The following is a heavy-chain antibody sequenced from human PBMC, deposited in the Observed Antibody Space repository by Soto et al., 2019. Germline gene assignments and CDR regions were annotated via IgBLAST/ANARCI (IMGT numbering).Heavy chain of an antibody. CDR1: GGTFSSYA. V-gene: IGHV1-69*01. CDR3: ARDSSLGYSDGYWFDP. Sequence: QVQLVQSGAEVKKPGSSVNVSCTASGGTFSSYAISWVRQAPGQGLEWMGGIIPIFGTANYAQKFQGRVTITDDESTSTAYMDLSCLRSEDTAVYYCARDSSLGYSDGYWFDPWGQGTLVTV. D-gene: IGHD5-18*01. CDR2: IIPIFGTA. J-gene: IGHJ5*02.